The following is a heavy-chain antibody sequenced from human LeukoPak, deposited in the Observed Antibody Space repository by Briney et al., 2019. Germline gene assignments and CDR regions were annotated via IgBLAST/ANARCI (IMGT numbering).Heavy chain of an antibody. V-gene: IGHV1-69*13. CDR1: GGTFSSYA. J-gene: IGHJ5*02. CDR3: AREEGHYDFWSGYTNWFDP. CDR2: IIPIFGTA. Sequence: GASVKVSCKASGGTFSSYAISWVRQAPGQGLEWMGGIIPIFGTANYAQKFQGRVTITADESTSTAYMELSSLRSEDTAVYYCAREEGHYDFWSGYTNWFDPWGQGTPVTVSS. D-gene: IGHD3-3*01.